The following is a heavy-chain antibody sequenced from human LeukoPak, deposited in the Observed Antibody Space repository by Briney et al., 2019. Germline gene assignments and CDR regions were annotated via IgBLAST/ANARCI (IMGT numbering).Heavy chain of an antibody. J-gene: IGHJ6*04. Sequence: GGSLRLSCAASGFTFSSYAMSWVRQAPGKGLEWVSGVSGSGAGTYYADSVKGRFTISRDNAKNSLYLQMNSLRAEDTAVYYCAELGITMIGGVWGKGTTVTISS. CDR3: AELGITMIGGV. D-gene: IGHD3-10*02. CDR1: GFTFSSYA. V-gene: IGHV3-23*01. CDR2: VSGSGAGT.